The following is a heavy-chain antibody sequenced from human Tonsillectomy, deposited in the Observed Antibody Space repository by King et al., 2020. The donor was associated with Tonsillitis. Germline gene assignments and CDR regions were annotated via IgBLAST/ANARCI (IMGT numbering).Heavy chain of an antibody. CDR3: ARGLATGDYAMDV. CDR2: ISFDGSNK. Sequence: VQLVESGGGVVQPGRSLRLSCAASGFTFSSYALHWVRQAPGKGLEWVAVISFDGSNKFYADSVKGRFTISRDNSKKTLYMQMNSLRAKDTVVYYCARGLATGDYAMDVWGQGTTVTVSS. CDR1: GFTFSSYA. J-gene: IGHJ6*02. V-gene: IGHV3-30*04.